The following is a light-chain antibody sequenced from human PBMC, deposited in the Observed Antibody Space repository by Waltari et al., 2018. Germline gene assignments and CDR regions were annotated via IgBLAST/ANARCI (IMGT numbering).Light chain of an antibody. CDR1: QRIDRW. CDR2: QAS. Sequence: DIQMTQSPSTLSASVGDTVTITCRASQRIDRWLAWYQQKPGTAPKLLIHQASNLQTGVPPRFRGSGSGTEFTLTISNLLPDDFATYYCQQYDRYLWTFGQGTKVEL. J-gene: IGKJ1*01. V-gene: IGKV1-5*03. CDR3: QQYDRYLWT.